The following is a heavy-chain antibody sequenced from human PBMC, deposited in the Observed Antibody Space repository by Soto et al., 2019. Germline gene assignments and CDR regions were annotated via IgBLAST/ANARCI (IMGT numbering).Heavy chain of an antibody. CDR1: GYTFTSYA. V-gene: IGHV1-3*05. Sequence: QVQLVQSGAEEKKPGASVKVSCKASGYTFTSYAMHWVRQAPGRRLEWMGWINAGNGNTKYSQKFQGRVTITRHTSASTAYMELSSLRSEDTAVYYCARGVGIQRYGMVVGGQGTTVTVSS. CDR3: ARGVGIQRYGMVV. D-gene: IGHD5-18*01. CDR2: INAGNGNT. J-gene: IGHJ6*02.